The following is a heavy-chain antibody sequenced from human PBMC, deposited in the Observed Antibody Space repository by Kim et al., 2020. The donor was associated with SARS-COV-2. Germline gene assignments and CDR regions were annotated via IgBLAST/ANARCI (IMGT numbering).Heavy chain of an antibody. D-gene: IGHD3-3*02. CDR1: GHTLSDLS. Sequence: ASVKVSCKVSGHTLSDLSIHWVRQAPGKGLEWMGGFDPEEGEAIYAQKFQARVTMTEDTSTDTAYMELSSLTSEDTAVYYCTTSVHHLLTFLEVAFDSWGQGTLVTVSS. CDR3: TTSVHHLLTFLEVAFDS. CDR2: FDPEEGEA. J-gene: IGHJ4*02. V-gene: IGHV1-24*01.